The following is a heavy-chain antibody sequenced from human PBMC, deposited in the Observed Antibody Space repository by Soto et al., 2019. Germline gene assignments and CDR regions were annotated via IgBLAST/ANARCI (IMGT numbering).Heavy chain of an antibody. V-gene: IGHV3-30*18. CDR3: AKDRLTYGPKQYGMDV. D-gene: IGHD4-17*01. J-gene: IGHJ6*02. CDR1: GFAFSSYG. Sequence: GGSLRLSCAASGFAFSSYGMHWVRQAPGMGLEWVAFISYDGSKKYYADSVKGRFTISRDNSKNTLSLQMNSLRVDDTALYYCAKDRLTYGPKQYGMDVWGQGTTVTVSS. CDR2: ISYDGSKK.